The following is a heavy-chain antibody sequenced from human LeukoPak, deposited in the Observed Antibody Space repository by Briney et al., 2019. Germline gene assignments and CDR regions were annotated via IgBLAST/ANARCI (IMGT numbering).Heavy chain of an antibody. J-gene: IGHJ4*02. CDR2: ISSSSSYI. V-gene: IGHV3-21*01. Sequence: GGSLRLSCAASGFTFSTYSMNWVRQAPGKGLEWVSSISSSSSYIYYADSVKGRFTISRDNAKNSLYLQMNSPRAEDTAVYYCASDYYDSSGYYYFDYWGQGTLVTVSS. CDR3: ASDYYDSSGYYYFDY. D-gene: IGHD3-22*01. CDR1: GFTFSTYS.